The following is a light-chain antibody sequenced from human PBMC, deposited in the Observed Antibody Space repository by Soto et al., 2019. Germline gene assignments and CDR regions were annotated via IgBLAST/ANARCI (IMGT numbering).Light chain of an antibody. CDR3: QQYNNWPPVT. CDR1: QSVSSN. V-gene: IGKV3-15*01. CDR2: GAS. Sequence: EIVMTQSPATLSVSPGERATLSCRASQSVSSNLAWYQQKPGQAPRLLIYGASTRATGIPARFSGSGSGIEFSLTISSLQSEDFAVYYCQQYNNWPPVTFGPGTKVDIK. J-gene: IGKJ3*01.